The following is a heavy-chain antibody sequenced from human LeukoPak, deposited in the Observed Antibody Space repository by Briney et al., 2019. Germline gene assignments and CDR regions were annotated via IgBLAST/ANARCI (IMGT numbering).Heavy chain of an antibody. J-gene: IGHJ4*02. V-gene: IGHV4-59*08. CDR1: GASINSHF. Sequence: SETLSLTCTVSGASINSHFWSSIRQPPGKGLEWVGSIYYTGSSNYNPSLESRVTISVDTSKNQFSLKLSSGTAADTAVYYCARGRYYFDYWGQGTLVTVSS. CDR3: ARGRYYFDY. CDR2: IYYTGSS.